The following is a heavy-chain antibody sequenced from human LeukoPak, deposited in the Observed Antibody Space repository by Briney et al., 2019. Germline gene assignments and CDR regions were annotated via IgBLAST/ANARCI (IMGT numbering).Heavy chain of an antibody. Sequence: SETLSLTCAVYGGSFSGYYWSWIRQPPGKGLEWIGEINHSGSTKYNPSLKSRVTISVDTSKNQFSLKLSSVTAADTAVYYCARGPHIAAAGTGRFWNYWGQGTLVTVSS. CDR1: GGSFSGYY. J-gene: IGHJ4*02. V-gene: IGHV4-34*01. D-gene: IGHD6-13*01. CDR2: INHSGST. CDR3: ARGPHIAAAGTGRFWNY.